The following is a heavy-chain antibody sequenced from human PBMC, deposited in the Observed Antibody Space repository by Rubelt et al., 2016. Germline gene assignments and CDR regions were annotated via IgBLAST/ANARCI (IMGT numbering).Heavy chain of an antibody. CDR2: INHSGST. D-gene: IGHD1-26*01. V-gene: IGHV4-34*01. Sequence: QVQLQQWGAGLLKPSETLSLTCAVYGGSFSGYYWSWIRQPPGKGLEWIGEINHSGSTSYNPSLQRRVTISVDTSKNQFSLKRRSVTSADTAVYFCAGEISGSYSVDSWGQGTLGTGSS. CDR1: GGSFSGYY. J-gene: IGHJ4*02. CDR3: AGEISGSYSVDS.